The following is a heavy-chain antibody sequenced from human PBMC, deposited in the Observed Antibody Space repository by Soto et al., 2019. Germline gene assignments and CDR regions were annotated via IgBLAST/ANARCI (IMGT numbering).Heavy chain of an antibody. CDR2: IYSGGST. Sequence: EVQLVESGGGLVQPGGSLSLSCAASGFTVSSNYMSWVRQAPGKGLEWVSVIYSGGSTYYADSVKGRFTISRDNSKNTLYLQMNSLRAEDTAVYYCATEYSNYFGMDVWGQGTTVTVSS. CDR3: ATEYSNYFGMDV. D-gene: IGHD4-4*01. J-gene: IGHJ6*02. CDR1: GFTVSSNY. V-gene: IGHV3-66*01.